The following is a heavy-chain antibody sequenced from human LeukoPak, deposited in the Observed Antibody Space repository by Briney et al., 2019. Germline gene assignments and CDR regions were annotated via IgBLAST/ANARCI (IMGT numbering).Heavy chain of an antibody. Sequence: SETLSLTCTVSGGSITNYYWNWIRQPAGKGLEWIGRVHASGNTNYNPSLNSRVTMSVDMSKKQFTLNLRSVTAADTALYFCARDLPNRNFDWLLDAFDTWGQGTMVTVSP. CDR2: VHASGNT. V-gene: IGHV4-4*07. J-gene: IGHJ3*02. CDR3: ARDLPNRNFDWLLDAFDT. CDR1: GGSITNYY. D-gene: IGHD3-9*01.